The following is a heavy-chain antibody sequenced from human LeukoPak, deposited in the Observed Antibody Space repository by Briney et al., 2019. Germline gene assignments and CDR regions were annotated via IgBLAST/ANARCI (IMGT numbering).Heavy chain of an antibody. V-gene: IGHV3-30*03. CDR3: ARDRHLEMATIPWYY. J-gene: IGHJ4*02. Sequence: PGGSLRLSCIASGFAFRNYGMHWVRQAPGKGLEWVAVISYDETRKYYVDSVKGRFTISRDNSKNTVYLQMNSLRAEDTAVYYCARDRHLEMATIPWYYWGQGTLVTVSS. CDR1: GFAFRNYG. D-gene: IGHD5-24*01. CDR2: ISYDETRK.